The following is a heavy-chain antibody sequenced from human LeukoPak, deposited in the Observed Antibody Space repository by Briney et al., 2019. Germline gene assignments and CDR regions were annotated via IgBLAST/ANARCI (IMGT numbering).Heavy chain of an antibody. J-gene: IGHJ5*02. Sequence: SGGSLRLSCAASGFTFSNAWMSWVRQAPGKGLEWVGRIKSKTDGGTTDYAAPVKGRFTISRDDSKNTLYLQMNSLKTEGTAVYYCTTYTWPWDWFDPWGQGTMVTVSS. V-gene: IGHV3-15*01. CDR3: TTYTWPWDWFDP. CDR1: GFTFSNAW. CDR2: IKSKTDGGTT. D-gene: IGHD2-2*02.